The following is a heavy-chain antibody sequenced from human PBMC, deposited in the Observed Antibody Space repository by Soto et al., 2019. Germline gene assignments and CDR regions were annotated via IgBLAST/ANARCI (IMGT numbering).Heavy chain of an antibody. CDR3: AKIAGVPAATTYYYYGMDV. CDR2: ISGSGGST. V-gene: IGHV3-23*01. J-gene: IGHJ6*02. Sequence: EVQLLESGGGLVQPGGSLRLSCAASGFTFSSYAMSWVRQAPGKGLEWVSAISGSGGSTYYADSVKGRFIISRDNSKNTLYLQMNSLRAEDTAVYYCAKIAGVPAATTYYYYGMDVWGQGTTVTVSS. CDR1: GFTFSSYA. D-gene: IGHD2-2*01.